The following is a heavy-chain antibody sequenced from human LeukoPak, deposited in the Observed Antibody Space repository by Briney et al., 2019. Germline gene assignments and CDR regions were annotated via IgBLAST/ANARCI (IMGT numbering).Heavy chain of an antibody. V-gene: IGHV3-48*03. D-gene: IGHD1-14*01. Sequence: GGSLRLSCAASGFTFSSYEMNWVRQAPGKGLEWVSYISSSGSTIYYADSVKGRFTTSRDNAKNSLYLQMNSLRAEDTAVYYCARESSPEDAFDIWGQGTMVTVSS. CDR3: ARESSPEDAFDI. CDR2: ISSSGSTI. J-gene: IGHJ3*02. CDR1: GFTFSSYE.